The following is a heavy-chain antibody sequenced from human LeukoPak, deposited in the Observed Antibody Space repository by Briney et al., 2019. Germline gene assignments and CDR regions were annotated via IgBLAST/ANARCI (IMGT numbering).Heavy chain of an antibody. CDR1: GFTFSTYG. J-gene: IGHJ4*02. Sequence: PGRSLRLSCAASGFTFSTYGMHWVRQAPGKGLEWVAVILYDGSNKYYADSVKGRFTISRDNSKNTLYLQLNSLRDEDTAVYYCARKGDYHDYWGQGTLVTVSS. V-gene: IGHV3-30*03. CDR2: ILYDGSNK. CDR3: ARKGDYHDY.